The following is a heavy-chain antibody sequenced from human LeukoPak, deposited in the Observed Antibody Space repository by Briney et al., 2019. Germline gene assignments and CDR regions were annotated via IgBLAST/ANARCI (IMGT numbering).Heavy chain of an antibody. CDR1: GYNFTSYW. CDR3: ARRVNYYDSSGYYYQGAFDI. J-gene: IGHJ3*02. D-gene: IGHD3-22*01. V-gene: IGHV5-51*01. Sequence: GASLKISCKGSGYNFTSYWIGWVRRMPGKGLEWMGIIYPGDSHPRYSPSFQGHVTISADKSVTTAYLQWSSLKASDTAIYYCARRVNYYDSSGYYYQGAFDIWGQGTMVTVSS. CDR2: IYPGDSHP.